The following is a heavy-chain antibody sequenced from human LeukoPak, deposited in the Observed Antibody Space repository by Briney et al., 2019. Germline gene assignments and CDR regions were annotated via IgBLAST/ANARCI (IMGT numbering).Heavy chain of an antibody. Sequence: GGSLRLSCAASGFTFSSYGMHWVRQAPGKGLEWVAVIWYDGSNKYYADSVKGRFTISRDNSKNTLYLQMNSLRAEDTAVYYCAKGMTTVTTGIDYWGQGTLVTASS. CDR1: GFTFSSYG. V-gene: IGHV3-33*06. CDR2: IWYDGSNK. D-gene: IGHD4-17*01. J-gene: IGHJ4*02. CDR3: AKGMTTVTTGIDY.